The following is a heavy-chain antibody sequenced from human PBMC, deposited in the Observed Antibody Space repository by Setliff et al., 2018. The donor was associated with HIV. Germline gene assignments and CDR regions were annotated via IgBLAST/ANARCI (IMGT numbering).Heavy chain of an antibody. CDR1: GFSLTTSGMG. V-gene: IGHV2-70*11. D-gene: IGHD1-26*01. CDR3: ARMISYSPYFDY. Sequence: SGPTLVNPTQTLTLTCTFSGFSLTTSGMGIYWIRQPPGKALEWLARIDWDDDKYYSTSLKTRLTISKDTSKNQVVLKMTNVDPVDTATYYCARMISYSPYFDYWGQGTLVTVSS. CDR2: IDWDDDK. J-gene: IGHJ4*02.